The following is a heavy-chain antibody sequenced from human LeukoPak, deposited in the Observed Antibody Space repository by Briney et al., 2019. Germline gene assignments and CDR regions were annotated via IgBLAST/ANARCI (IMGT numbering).Heavy chain of an antibody. CDR3: AKVVAATVEYYYYGMDV. J-gene: IGHJ6*02. CDR2: ISYDGSNK. Sequence: GGSLRLSCAASGFTFSSYAMSWVRQAPGKGLEWVAVISYDGSNKYYADSVKGRFTISRDNSKNTLYLQMNSLRAEDTAVYYCAKVVAATVEYYYYGMDVWGQGTTVTVSS. CDR1: GFTFSSYA. V-gene: IGHV3-30*18. D-gene: IGHD2-15*01.